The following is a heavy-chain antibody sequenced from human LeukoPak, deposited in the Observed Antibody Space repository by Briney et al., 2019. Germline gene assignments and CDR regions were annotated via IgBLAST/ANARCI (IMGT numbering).Heavy chain of an antibody. CDR1: GGSFSTYF. Sequence: PSGTLSLTCTVSGGSFSTYFWSWVRQPAGKGLEWIGRLSVSGSPDYNPSLKSRVTVSVDTSKNQFSLTLTSVTAADTAVYYCARGSYTSGFWFDPWGQGTLVTVSS. D-gene: IGHD6-19*01. V-gene: IGHV4-4*07. CDR3: ARGSYTSGFWFDP. CDR2: LSVSGSP. J-gene: IGHJ5*02.